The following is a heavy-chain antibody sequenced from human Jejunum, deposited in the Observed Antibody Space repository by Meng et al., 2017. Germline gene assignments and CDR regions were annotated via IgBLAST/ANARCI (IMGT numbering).Heavy chain of an antibody. V-gene: IGHV5-51*01. Sequence: GESLKISCQGSGYSFTNYWIGWVRQMPGKGLEWMGIIYPGDSDTRYSPSFQGQVSISADKSISTAYLQRSSLKASDTAMYYYARTYSTLSGGGFDYWGQGTLVTVSS. D-gene: IGHD3-10*02. CDR2: IYPGDSDT. J-gene: IGHJ4*02. CDR3: ARTYSTLSGGGFDY. CDR1: GYSFTNYW.